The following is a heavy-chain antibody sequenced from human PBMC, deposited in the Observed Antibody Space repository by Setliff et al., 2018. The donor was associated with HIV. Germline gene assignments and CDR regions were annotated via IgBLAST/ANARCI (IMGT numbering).Heavy chain of an antibody. Sequence: GGSLRLSCAASGLTFSIYAMHWVRRAPGKGLEWVAGTSYDGSNKYYADSVKGRFTISRDNSKNALYLQMDSLRPEDTAVYYCARPRPYNSALDYWGQGTLVTVSS. V-gene: IGHV3-30*14. CDR2: TSYDGSNK. D-gene: IGHD6-25*01. CDR3: ARPRPYNSALDY. J-gene: IGHJ4*02. CDR1: GLTFSIYA.